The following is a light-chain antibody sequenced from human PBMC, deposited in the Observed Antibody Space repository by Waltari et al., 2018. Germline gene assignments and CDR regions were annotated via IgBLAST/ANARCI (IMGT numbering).Light chain of an antibody. CDR2: DAS. CDR1: QSVCKY. Sequence: EIVLTQSPGTLSLSPGERATLSCRASQSVCKYLAWYQQKPGQAPRLLIYDASTRATGIPDRFSGSGSGTDFSLTISRLEPEDFAVYYCQKYVSLPATFGQGTNVEIK. CDR3: QKYVSLPAT. J-gene: IGKJ1*01. V-gene: IGKV3-20*01.